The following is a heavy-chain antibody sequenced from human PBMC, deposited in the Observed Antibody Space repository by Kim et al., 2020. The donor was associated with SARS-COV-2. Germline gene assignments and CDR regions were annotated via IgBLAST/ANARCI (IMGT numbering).Heavy chain of an antibody. CDR3: ARDGNRDRQWLVDY. CDR1: GYTFTSYA. CDR2: INAGNGNT. V-gene: IGHV1-3*01. D-gene: IGHD6-19*01. Sequence: ASVKVSCKASGYTFTSYAMHWVRQAPGQRLEWMGWINAGNGNTKYSQKFQGRVTITRDTSASTAYMELSSLRSEDTAVYYCARDGNRDRQWLVDYWGQGTLVTVSS. J-gene: IGHJ4*02.